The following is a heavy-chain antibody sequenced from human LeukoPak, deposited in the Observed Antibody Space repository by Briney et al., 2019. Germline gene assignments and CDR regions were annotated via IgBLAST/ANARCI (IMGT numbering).Heavy chain of an antibody. CDR2: IRPSGDNT. CDR1: GFTFSSYD. D-gene: IGHD3-10*01. Sequence: GGSLRLSCAASGFTFSSYDMTWVRQAPGRGLEWVSSIRPSGDNTYYGDSVKGRFTISRDNSKNILYLQIQSLGAEDTAIYYCAKLDGSGAGSSRPPIDYWGQGSLVTVSS. CDR3: AKLDGSGAGSSRPPIDY. V-gene: IGHV3-23*01. J-gene: IGHJ4*02.